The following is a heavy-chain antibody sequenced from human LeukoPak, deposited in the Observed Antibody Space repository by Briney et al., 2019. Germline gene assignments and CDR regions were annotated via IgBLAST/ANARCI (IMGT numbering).Heavy chain of an antibody. J-gene: IGHJ4*02. CDR1: GYTLTELS. Sequence: GASVKVSCKVSGYTLTELSMHWVGQAPGKGLEWMGGFDPGDGETIYAQKFQGRVTMTEDTSTDTAYMELSSLRSEDTAVYYSATGELNYFGGPPPTPFDYWGQGTLVTVSS. D-gene: IGHD2/OR15-2a*01. V-gene: IGHV1-24*01. CDR3: ATGELNYFGGPPPTPFDY. CDR2: FDPGDGET.